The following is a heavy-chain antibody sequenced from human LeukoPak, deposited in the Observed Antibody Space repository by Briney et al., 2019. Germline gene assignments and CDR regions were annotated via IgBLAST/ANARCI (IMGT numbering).Heavy chain of an antibody. V-gene: IGHV4-34*01. CDR2: INHSGST. J-gene: IGHJ5*02. CDR3: ASSTRLTYNWFDP. CDR1: GGSFSGYY. Sequence: PSETLSLTCAVYGGSFSGYYWNWIRQPPGKGLEWIGEINHSGSTNYNPSLKSRVTISVDTSKNQFSLKLSSVTAADTAVYYCASSTRLTYNWFDPWGQGTLVTVSS. D-gene: IGHD2/OR15-2a*01.